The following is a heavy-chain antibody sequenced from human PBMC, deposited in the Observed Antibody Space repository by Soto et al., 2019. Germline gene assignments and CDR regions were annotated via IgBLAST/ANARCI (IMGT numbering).Heavy chain of an antibody. Sequence: QVQLQESGPGLVKPSQTLSLTCTVSGGSISSGGYYWSWIRQHPGKGLEWIGYIYYSGSTYYNPSLTSRVTISVDTSKNQFSRKLSSVTAADTAVYYCARDKDGPPDHWCQGTLVTVSS. CDR2: IYYSGST. D-gene: IGHD2-15*01. CDR1: GGSISSGGYY. V-gene: IGHV4-31*03. CDR3: ARDKDGPPDH. J-gene: IGHJ4*02.